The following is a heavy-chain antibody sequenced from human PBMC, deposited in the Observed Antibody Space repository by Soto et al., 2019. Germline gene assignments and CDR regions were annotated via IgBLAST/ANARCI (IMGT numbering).Heavy chain of an antibody. V-gene: IGHV1-18*04. Sequence: ASVKVSCKASGYTFTDYGFIWVRQAPGQGLEWMGWISGYSGDTDYAQILQGRITLTTDTSTSTAYMELRSLTSDDTAVYYCARVRATRPFDFWGLGTLVTVS. CDR3: ARVRATRPFDF. D-gene: IGHD1-26*01. J-gene: IGHJ4*02. CDR2: ISGYSGDT. CDR1: GYTFTDYG.